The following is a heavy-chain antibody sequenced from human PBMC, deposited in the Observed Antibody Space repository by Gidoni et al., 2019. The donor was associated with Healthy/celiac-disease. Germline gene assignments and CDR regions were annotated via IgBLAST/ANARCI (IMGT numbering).Heavy chain of an antibody. CDR3: ARIAVAGEGVD. V-gene: IGHV3-66*01. D-gene: IGHD6-19*01. J-gene: IGHJ4*02. Sequence: EVQLVESGGGLVQPGGSLRLSCAASGVTVSSNYMSWVRQAPGKGLEWVSVIYSGGSTYYADSVKGRFTISRDNSKNTLYLQMNSLRAEDTAVYYCARIAVAGEGVDWGQGTLVTVSS. CDR1: GVTVSSNY. CDR2: IYSGGST.